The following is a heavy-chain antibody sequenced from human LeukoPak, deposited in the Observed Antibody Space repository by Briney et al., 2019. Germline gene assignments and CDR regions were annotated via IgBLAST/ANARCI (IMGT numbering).Heavy chain of an antibody. Sequence: ASVKVSCKASGHTFTSYGISWVRQAPGQVLEWMGLINPDGGNTNYAQNFQGGVTLTRDTSTSTVYMELSSLRSEDTAIYYCARIRDGYNDAYDIWGQGTVVTVPS. CDR3: ARIRDGYNDAYDI. CDR1: GHTFTSYG. J-gene: IGHJ3*02. V-gene: IGHV1-46*01. D-gene: IGHD5-24*01. CDR2: INPDGGNT.